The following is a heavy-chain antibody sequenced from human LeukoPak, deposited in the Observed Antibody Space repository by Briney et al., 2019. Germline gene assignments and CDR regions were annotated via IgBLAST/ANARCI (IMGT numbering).Heavy chain of an antibody. CDR1: GFTFSNYW. CDR2: IKSDGSRT. D-gene: IGHD2-2*01. CDR3: AREGYCSSTSCYGVGYFDY. J-gene: IGHJ4*02. Sequence: GGSLRLSCAASGFTFSNYWMHWVRQAPGKGLVWVSRIKSDGSRTDYADSVKGRFTISRDNAKNTLYLQMNSLRAEDTAVYYCAREGYCSSTSCYGVGYFDYWGQGTLVTVSS. V-gene: IGHV3-74*01.